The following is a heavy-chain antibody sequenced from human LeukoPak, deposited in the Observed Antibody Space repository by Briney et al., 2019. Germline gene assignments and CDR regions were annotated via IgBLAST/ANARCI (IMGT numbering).Heavy chain of an antibody. CDR2: SRNKDSSHTT. D-gene: IGHD4-11*01. V-gene: IGHV3-72*01. Sequence: PGGSLRLSCAASGFTFNDHYMDWVRQAPGKGLEWVGRSRNKDSSHTTDYAASVKGRFFISRDASKNSLYLQMNSLNIEDTAVYYSGRGGRHSIDYWGQGTLVTVSS. J-gene: IGHJ4*02. CDR1: GFTFNDHY. CDR3: GRGGRHSIDY.